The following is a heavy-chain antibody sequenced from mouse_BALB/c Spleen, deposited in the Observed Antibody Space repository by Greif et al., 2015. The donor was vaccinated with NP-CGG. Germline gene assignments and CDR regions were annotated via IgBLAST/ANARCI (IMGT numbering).Heavy chain of an antibody. J-gene: IGHJ2*01. V-gene: IGHV7-3*02. D-gene: IGHD4-1*01. CDR1: GFTFTDYY. CDR2: IRNKANGYTT. CDR3: ARDKLGFDY. Sequence: EVQGVESGGGLVQPGGSLRPSCATSGFTFTDYYMSWVRQPPGKALEWLGFIRNKANGYTTEYSASVKGRFTISRDNSQSILYLQMNTLRAEDSATYYCARDKLGFDYWSQGTTLTVSS.